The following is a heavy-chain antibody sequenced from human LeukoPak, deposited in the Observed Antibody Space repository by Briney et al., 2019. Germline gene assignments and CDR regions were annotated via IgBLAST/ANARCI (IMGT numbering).Heavy chain of an antibody. CDR1: GGSISSHY. D-gene: IGHD3-3*01. CDR3: AREGFDCWSGGNYYYYMDV. Sequence: SETLSLTCTVSGGSISSHYWSWIRQPPGKGLEWIGYIYYSGSTNYNPSLKSRVTISVDTSKNQFSLKLSSVTAADTAVYYCAREGFDCWSGGNYYYYMDVWGKGTTVTVSS. CDR2: IYYSGST. V-gene: IGHV4-59*11. J-gene: IGHJ6*03.